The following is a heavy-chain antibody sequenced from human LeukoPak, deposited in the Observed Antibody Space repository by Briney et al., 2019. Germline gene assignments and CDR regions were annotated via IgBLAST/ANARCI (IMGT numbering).Heavy chain of an antibody. D-gene: IGHD6-13*01. CDR2: IYYSGST. Sequence: SETLSLTCTVSGGSISSHYWSWIRQPPGKGLEWIGYIYYSGSTNYNPSLKSRVTISVDTSKNQFSLKLSSVTGGDTAVYYCARAAAPYYFDYWGQGTLVTVS. J-gene: IGHJ4*02. CDR3: ARAAAPYYFDY. V-gene: IGHV4-59*11. CDR1: GGSISSHY.